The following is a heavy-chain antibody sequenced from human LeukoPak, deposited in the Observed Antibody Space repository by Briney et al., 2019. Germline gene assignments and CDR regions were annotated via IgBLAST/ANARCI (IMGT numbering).Heavy chain of an antibody. V-gene: IGHV3-74*01. D-gene: IGHD2-21*01. Sequence: GGSLRLSSEASGFTFSSFWMHWVRQAPGKGLVWVARIKGDGITTNYADPAKGRFTVSRDNAKNTVYLQMNSLRAEDTAVYYCAKDLHEIAADYWGQGTLVTVAS. CDR3: AKDLHEIAADY. CDR1: GFTFSSFW. J-gene: IGHJ4*02. CDR2: IKGDGITT.